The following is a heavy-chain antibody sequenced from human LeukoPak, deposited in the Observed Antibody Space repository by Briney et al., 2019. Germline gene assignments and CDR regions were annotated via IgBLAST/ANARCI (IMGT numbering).Heavy chain of an antibody. CDR2: IDPSDSET. CDR1: GHSFGNYW. CDR3: ARLSAY. Sequence: GESLKSSCKSSGHSFGNYWITWVRQVPGKGLEWMGDIDPSDSETDYSPSFQGHVTISADKSIRTAYLQWDSLEASDTAIYYCARLSAYWGQGTLVTVSS. V-gene: IGHV5-10-1*01. J-gene: IGHJ4*01.